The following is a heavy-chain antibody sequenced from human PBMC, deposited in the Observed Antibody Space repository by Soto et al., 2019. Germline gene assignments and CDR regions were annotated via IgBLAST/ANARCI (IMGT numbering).Heavy chain of an antibody. V-gene: IGHV4-31*03. CDR3: SRTRVNVVGLNLEDTYFDP. Sequence: QVQLQESGPGLVKPSQTLSLTCTVSGVSISTGDFSWTWIRQHPGKGLEWIGGMYHSGSTYYHPSLKSGLTITVDPDKSHGSLRLSSVTAADTAVYYCSRTRVNVVGLNLEDTYFDPLGRGTLVTVSS. CDR2: MYHSGST. D-gene: IGHD2-21*01. J-gene: IGHJ5*02. CDR1: GVSISTGDFS.